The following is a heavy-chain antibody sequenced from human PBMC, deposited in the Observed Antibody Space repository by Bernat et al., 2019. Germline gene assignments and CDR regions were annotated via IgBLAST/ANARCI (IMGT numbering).Heavy chain of an antibody. CDR1: GFTVSSNY. Sequence: EVQLVESGGGLIQPGGSLRLSCAASGFTVSSNYMSWVRQAPGKGLEWVSVISGSGGSTYYADSVKGRFTISRDNSKNTLYLQMNSLRAEDTAVYYCAKDRCSSTSCYGTMGYFDYWGQGTLVTVSS. CDR2: ISGSGGST. D-gene: IGHD2-2*01. V-gene: IGHV3-23*04. J-gene: IGHJ4*02. CDR3: AKDRCSSTSCYGTMGYFDY.